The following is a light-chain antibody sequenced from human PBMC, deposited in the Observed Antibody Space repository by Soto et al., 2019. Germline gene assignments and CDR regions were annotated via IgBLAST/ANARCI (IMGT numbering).Light chain of an antibody. J-gene: IGLJ3*02. V-gene: IGLV2-14*01. CDR2: EVV. CDR1: SSDVGAYNY. CDR3: SSYISMIVRV. Sequence: QSALTQPASVSGSPGQSIAISCTGTSSDVGAYNYISWYQQHPGRAPKLILSEVVNRPSGVSDRFSGSKSGNTASLTISGLQTEDEADYYCSSYISMIVRVFGGGTKVTVL.